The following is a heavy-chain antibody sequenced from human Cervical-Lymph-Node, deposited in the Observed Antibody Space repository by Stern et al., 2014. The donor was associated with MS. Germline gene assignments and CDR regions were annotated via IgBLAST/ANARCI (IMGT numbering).Heavy chain of an antibody. J-gene: IGHJ6*02. CDR1: GGTFSSYA. CDR3: AKSNWNYEDYYYGMDV. V-gene: IGHV1-69*01. Sequence: QVQLGQSGAEVKKPGSSVKVSRKASGGTFSSYAISWVRQAPGQGLEWMGGIIPIFGTANYAQKFQGRVTITADESTSTAYMELSSLRSEDTAVYYCAKSNWNYEDYYYGMDVWGQGTTVTVSS. D-gene: IGHD1-7*01. CDR2: IIPIFGTA.